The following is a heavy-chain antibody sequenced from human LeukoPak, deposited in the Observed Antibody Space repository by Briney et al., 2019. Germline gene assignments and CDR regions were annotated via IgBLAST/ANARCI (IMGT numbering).Heavy chain of an antibody. Sequence: ASVKVSCKASGYTFTSYGISWVRQAPGQGLEWMGWINPNSGGTNYAQKFQGRVTMTRDTSISTAYMELSRLRSDDTAVYYCARGTSSSWYYFDYWGQGTLVTVSS. CDR1: GYTFTSYG. CDR3: ARGTSSSWYYFDY. V-gene: IGHV1-2*02. J-gene: IGHJ4*02. CDR2: INPNSGGT. D-gene: IGHD6-13*01.